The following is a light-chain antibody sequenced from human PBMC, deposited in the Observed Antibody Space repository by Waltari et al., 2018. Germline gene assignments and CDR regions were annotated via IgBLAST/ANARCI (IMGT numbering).Light chain of an antibody. CDR2: YRSDSDK. Sequence: QAVLTQPASLSASPGASASPTCTLRSGIHVDFSKIYWYQQKPGSPPQYLLSYRSDSDKDQGSGVPSRFSASKDASANAGILLISRLQSEDEADYYCMIWHSSAYVFGAGTRVAVL. CDR3: MIWHSSAYV. J-gene: IGLJ1*01. V-gene: IGLV5-45*01. CDR1: SGIHVDFSK.